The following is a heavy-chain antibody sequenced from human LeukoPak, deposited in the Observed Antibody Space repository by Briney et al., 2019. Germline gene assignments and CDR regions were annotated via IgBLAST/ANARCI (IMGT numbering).Heavy chain of an antibody. CDR1: GGSISSYY. J-gene: IGHJ6*03. Sequence: SETLSLTCTVSGGSISSYYWSWIRQPPGKGREWIGYIYYSGSTNYNPSLKSRVTISVDTSKNQFSLKLSSVTAADTAVYYCARLPTATKGYYYYMDVWGKGTTVTVSS. V-gene: IGHV4-59*01. CDR2: IYYSGST. CDR3: ARLPTATKGYYYYMDV. D-gene: IGHD4-17*01.